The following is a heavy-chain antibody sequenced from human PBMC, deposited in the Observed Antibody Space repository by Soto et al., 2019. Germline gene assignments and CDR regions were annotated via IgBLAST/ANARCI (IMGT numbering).Heavy chain of an antibody. V-gene: IGHV3-23*01. CDR1: GFTFSSYA. J-gene: IGHJ4*02. CDR2: ISGSGGST. Sequence: GGSLRLSCAASGFTFSSYAMSWVRQAPGKGLEWVSAISGSGGSTYYADSVKGRFTISRDNSKNTLYLQMNSLRAEDTAVYYCAKFDGYYYDSSGPQGPYYFDYWGQGILVTVSS. D-gene: IGHD3-22*01. CDR3: AKFDGYYYDSSGPQGPYYFDY.